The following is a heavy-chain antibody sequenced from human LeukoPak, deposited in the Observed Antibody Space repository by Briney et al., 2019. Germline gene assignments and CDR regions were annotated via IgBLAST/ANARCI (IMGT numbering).Heavy chain of an antibody. CDR3: ARRLVSEWRLDY. D-gene: IGHD2-21*02. Sequence: SETLSLTCTVSGGSISSSSYYWGWIRQPPGKGLEWIGSIYYSGSTYYNPSLKSRVTISVDTSKNQFSLKLSSVTAADTAVYYCARRLVSEWRLDYSGQGTLVTVSS. CDR1: GGSISSSSYY. CDR2: IYYSGST. V-gene: IGHV4-39*01. J-gene: IGHJ4*02.